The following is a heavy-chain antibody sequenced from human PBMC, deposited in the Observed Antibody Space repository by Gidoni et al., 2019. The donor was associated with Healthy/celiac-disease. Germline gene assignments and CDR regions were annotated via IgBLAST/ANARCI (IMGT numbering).Heavy chain of an antibody. V-gene: IGHV3-21*01. Sequence: EVQLVESGGGMVKPGGSLRLSCAASGFTFSSNSMNWVRQAPGKGLAWVSSISSSSSHIYYADLVKGRFTISRDNAKNSLYLQMNSLRAEDTAVYDCARRAANDYWGQGTLVTVSS. J-gene: IGHJ4*02. CDR3: ARRAANDY. CDR2: ISSSSSHI. CDR1: GFTFSSNS.